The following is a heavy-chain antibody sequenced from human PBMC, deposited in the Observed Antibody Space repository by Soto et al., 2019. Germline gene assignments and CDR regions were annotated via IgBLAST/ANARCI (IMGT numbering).Heavy chain of an antibody. Sequence: GASVKVSCKASGFTFTSSAMQWVRQARGQRLEWIGWIVVGSGNTNYAQKFQERVTITRDMSTSTAYMELSSLRSEDTAVYYCAAGRSVSSSWYLNWFDPWGQGTLVTVSS. CDR1: GFTFTSSA. V-gene: IGHV1-58*02. CDR2: IVVGSGNT. CDR3: AAGRSVSSSWYLNWFDP. D-gene: IGHD6-13*01. J-gene: IGHJ5*02.